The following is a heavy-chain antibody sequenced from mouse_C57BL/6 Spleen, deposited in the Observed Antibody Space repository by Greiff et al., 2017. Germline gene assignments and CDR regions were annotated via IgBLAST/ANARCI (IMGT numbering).Heavy chain of an antibody. CDR3: ARDSNYRYAMDY. J-gene: IGHJ4*01. D-gene: IGHD2-1*01. V-gene: IGHV7-3*01. CDR2: IRNKANGYTT. Sequence: EVQLVESGGGLVQPGGSLSLSCAASGFTFTDYYMSWVRQPPGKALEWFGFIRNKANGYTTEHSVSVKGRFTISRATSQSIHYLQMNALRAEDNATDCCARDSNYRYAMDYWGQGTSVTVSS. CDR1: GFTFTDYY.